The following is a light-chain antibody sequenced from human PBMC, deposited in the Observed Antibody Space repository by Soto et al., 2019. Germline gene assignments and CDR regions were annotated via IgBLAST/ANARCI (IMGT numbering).Light chain of an antibody. CDR3: SSYAGGNNLYV. V-gene: IGLV2-8*01. J-gene: IGLJ1*01. CDR1: SSDVGAYNY. CDR2: EVS. Sequence: QSVLTRPPSASGSPGQAVTISCTGTSSDVGAYNYVSWYQQHPGKAPKLLIYEVSKRPSGVPDRLSGSKSGNTASLTVSGLQAEDEADYYCSSYAGGNNLYVFGTGTKVTVL.